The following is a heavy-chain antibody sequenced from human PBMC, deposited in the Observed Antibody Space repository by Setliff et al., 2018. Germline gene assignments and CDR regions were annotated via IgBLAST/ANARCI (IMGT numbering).Heavy chain of an antibody. CDR3: ARGSYYDSSGYSPDFFDY. CDR2: ISYSGST. D-gene: IGHD3-22*01. Sequence: SETLSLTCTVSGDSVSRSYWGWMRQPPGKGLEWIGYISYSGSTTYNPSLKSRVTISLDMSKNGFSLNLTSVTAADTAVYYCARGSYYDSSGYSPDFFDYWGKGTTVTVSS. CDR1: GDSVSRSY. J-gene: IGHJ4*03. V-gene: IGHV4-59*08.